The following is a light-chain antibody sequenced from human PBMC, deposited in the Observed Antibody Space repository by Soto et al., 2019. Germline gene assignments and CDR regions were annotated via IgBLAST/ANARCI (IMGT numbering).Light chain of an antibody. CDR2: GAA. V-gene: IGKV3-20*01. CDR1: QSVDSRS. CDR3: QHYGGSLLT. J-gene: IGKJ4*01. Sequence: EIVLTQSPGTLSLSPGERATLSCRASQSVDSRSLVWYQQKPDQAPRVLIYGAAARAAGIPDRFSGSGSGTDITLTISSLEPEDFAVYYCQHYGGSLLTFGGGTKVEIK.